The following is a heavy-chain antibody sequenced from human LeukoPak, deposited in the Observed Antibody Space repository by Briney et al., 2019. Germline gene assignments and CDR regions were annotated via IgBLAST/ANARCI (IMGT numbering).Heavy chain of an antibody. CDR3: ARRGIVGATTYPLDY. Sequence: SETLSRTRTVSSGSINCYYWSWIRQPPGRGREWNGNIYYIGRTTYNPPLKSRVTISVDTSKTQFPLKLSSVTAADTAVYYCARRGIVGATTYPLDYWGQGTLGSVSS. V-gene: IGHV4-59*08. CDR2: IYYIGRT. CDR1: SGSINCYY. J-gene: IGHJ4*02. D-gene: IGHD1-26*01.